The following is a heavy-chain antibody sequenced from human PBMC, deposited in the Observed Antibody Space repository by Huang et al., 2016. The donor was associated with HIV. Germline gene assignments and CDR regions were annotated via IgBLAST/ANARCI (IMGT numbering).Heavy chain of an antibody. V-gene: IGHV4-39*01. CDR2: IYYSGST. J-gene: IGHJ4*02. CDR3: ARRHANYYDSSGYYFDS. D-gene: IGHD3-22*01. Sequence: QLQLQESGPGLVKPSETLSLTCTVSGGSISSSSHYWGWIRQPPGKGMEWIGRIYYSGSTYYNPSLKSRVTISVDTSKNQFSLKLSSVTAADTAVYYCARRHANYYDSSGYYFDSWGQGTLFTVSS. CDR1: GGSISSSSHY.